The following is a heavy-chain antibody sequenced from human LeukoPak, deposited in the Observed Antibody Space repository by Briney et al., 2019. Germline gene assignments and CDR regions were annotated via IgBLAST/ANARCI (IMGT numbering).Heavy chain of an antibody. D-gene: IGHD5-18*01. CDR2: INPSGGRS. Sequence: GASVKVSCKASGYTFTTYYLHWVRQAPGQGLEWMGIINPSGGRSTYAQKFQGRVTTTADESTSTAYMELSSPRSEDTAVYYCARSGYGYGFREYYFDYWGQGTLVTVSS. CDR1: GYTFTTYY. J-gene: IGHJ4*02. V-gene: IGHV1-46*01. CDR3: ARSGYGYGFREYYFDY.